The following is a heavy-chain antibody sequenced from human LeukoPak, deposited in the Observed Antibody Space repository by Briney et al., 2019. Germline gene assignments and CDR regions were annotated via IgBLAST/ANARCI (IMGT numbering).Heavy chain of an antibody. CDR1: GGSLSPHY. V-gene: IGHV4-34*01. Sequence: SETLSLTCAVSGGSLSPHYWSWIRRPLGKGLEWIGEINNRGTTNYSPSLRGRATIPVDTSKNQFSLRLTSVTAADTAMYYCARVPLWWLTPFDFWGQGTLATVSS. CDR3: ARVPLWWLTPFDF. CDR2: INNRGTT. J-gene: IGHJ4*02. D-gene: IGHD5-12*01.